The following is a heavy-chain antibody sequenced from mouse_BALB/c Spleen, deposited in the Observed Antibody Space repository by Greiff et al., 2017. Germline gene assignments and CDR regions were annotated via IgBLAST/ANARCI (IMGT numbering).Heavy chain of an antibody. J-gene: IGHJ4*01. D-gene: IGHD1-1*01. CDR3: ATYYYGYAMDY. CDR1: GFSLTSYG. Sequence: QVQLQQSGPGLVQPSQSLSITCTVSGFSLTSYGVHWVRQSPGKGLEWLGVIWSGGSTDYNAAFISRLSISKDNSKSQVFFKMNSLQANDTAIYYCATYYYGYAMDYWGQGTSVTVSS. CDR2: IWSGGST. V-gene: IGHV2-2*02.